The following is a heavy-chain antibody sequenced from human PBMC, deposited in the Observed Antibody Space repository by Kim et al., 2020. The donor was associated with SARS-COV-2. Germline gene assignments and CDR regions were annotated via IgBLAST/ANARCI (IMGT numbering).Heavy chain of an antibody. CDR2: ISYDGSNK. D-gene: IGHD6-13*01. J-gene: IGHJ5*02. CDR1: GFTFSSYA. Sequence: GGSLRLSCAASGFTFSSYAMHWVRQAPGKGLEWVAVISYDGSNKNYADSVKGRFTISRDNSKNTLYLQMNSLRAEDTAVYYCAREQQQLVPGRGNWFDPWGQGTLVTVSS. CDR3: AREQQQLVPGRGNWFDP. V-gene: IGHV3-30*04.